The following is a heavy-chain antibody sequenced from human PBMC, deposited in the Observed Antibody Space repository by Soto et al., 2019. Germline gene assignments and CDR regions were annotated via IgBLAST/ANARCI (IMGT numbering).Heavy chain of an antibody. V-gene: IGHV3-48*02. D-gene: IGHD1-26*01. CDR1: GFTFSSYS. Sequence: EVQLVESGGGLVQPGGSLRLSCAASGFTFSSYSMNWVRQAPGKGLEWVSYISSSSSTIYYADSVKGRFTISRDNAKNSRYLQMNSLRDEDTAVYYCARDGGSYSFWGQGTLVTVSS. CDR2: ISSSSSTI. CDR3: ARDGGSYSF. J-gene: IGHJ4*02.